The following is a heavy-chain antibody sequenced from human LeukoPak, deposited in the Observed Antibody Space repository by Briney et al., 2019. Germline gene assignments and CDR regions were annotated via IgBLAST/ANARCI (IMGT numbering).Heavy chain of an antibody. J-gene: IGHJ4*02. Sequence: KPSETLSLTCTVSGGSIGSYYWSWIRQPPGKGLEWIGYIHHTGSTNSNPSLKSRVTISVDTSKNQFSLKLSSVTAADTAVYYCARGDDYVWRSYRPLYFDYWGQGTLVTVSS. CDR3: ARGDDYVWRSYRPLYFDY. CDR1: GGSIGSYY. D-gene: IGHD3-16*02. CDR2: IHHTGST. V-gene: IGHV4-59*08.